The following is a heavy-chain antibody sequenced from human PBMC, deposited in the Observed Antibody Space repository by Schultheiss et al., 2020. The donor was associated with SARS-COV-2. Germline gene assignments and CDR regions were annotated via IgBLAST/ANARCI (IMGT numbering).Heavy chain of an antibody. CDR3: ATGTTRFDD. D-gene: IGHD4-17*01. V-gene: IGHV3-23*01. CDR1: GFTFSNYV. Sequence: GGSLRLSCAASGFTFSNYVMSWVRQAPGKGLEWVSAIGSSSGSATYADSVKGRFTISRDNSKNTLYLQMNSLRGEDTAVYYCATGTTRFDDWGQGTTVTVSS. J-gene: IGHJ6*02. CDR2: IGSSSGSA.